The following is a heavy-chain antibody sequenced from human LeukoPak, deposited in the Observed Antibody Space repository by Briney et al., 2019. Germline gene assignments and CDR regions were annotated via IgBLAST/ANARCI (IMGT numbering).Heavy chain of an antibody. J-gene: IGHJ4*02. V-gene: IGHV3-48*01. Sequence: GGSLRLSCAASGFTFSSYSMNWVRQAPGKGLEWVSYISSSSSTIYYADSVKGRFTISRDNAKDSLYLQMNSLRAEDTAVYYCARGPSGYHNTGGQGTLVTVSS. CDR2: ISSSSSTI. CDR1: GFTFSSYS. CDR3: ARGPSGYHNT. D-gene: IGHD5-12*01.